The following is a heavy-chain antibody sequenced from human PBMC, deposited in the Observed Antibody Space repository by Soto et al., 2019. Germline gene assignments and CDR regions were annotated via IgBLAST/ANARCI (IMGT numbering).Heavy chain of an antibody. D-gene: IGHD3-10*01. CDR1: GGSISSSSYY. V-gene: IGHV4-39*01. CDR2: IYYSGST. CDR3: ATKGRGDY. J-gene: IGHJ4*02. Sequence: PSETLSLTFTVSGGSISSSSYYWGWIRQPPGKGLEWIGSIYYSGSTYYNPSLKSRVTISVDTSKNQFSLKLSSVTAADTAVYYCATKGRGDYWGQGTLVTVSS.